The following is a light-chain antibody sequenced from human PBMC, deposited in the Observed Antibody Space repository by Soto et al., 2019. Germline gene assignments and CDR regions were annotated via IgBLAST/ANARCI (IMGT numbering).Light chain of an antibody. CDR3: QHYSTWLWT. CDR1: QSVDSK. Sequence: EIVMTQSPATLSVSPGERATLSCRASQSVDSKLAWSQQKSGQGPRLLIYGASSRATGIPARFSGSGSGTEFTLTISSLQSEDFAVYYCQHYSTWLWTFGQGTKVEIK. V-gene: IGKV3-15*01. J-gene: IGKJ1*01. CDR2: GAS.